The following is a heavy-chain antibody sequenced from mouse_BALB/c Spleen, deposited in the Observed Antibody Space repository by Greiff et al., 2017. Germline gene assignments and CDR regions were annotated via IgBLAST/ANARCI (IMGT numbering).Heavy chain of an antibody. CDR2: IWAGGST. V-gene: IGHV2-9*02. Sequence: VKLQESGPGLVAPSQSLSITCTVSGFSLTSYGVHWVRQPPGKGLEWLGVIWAGGSTNYNSALMSRLSISKDNSKSQVFLKMNSLQTDDTAMYYCARDGMITTDPPYAMDYWGQGTSVTVSS. D-gene: IGHD2-4*01. J-gene: IGHJ4*01. CDR3: ARDGMITTDPPYAMDY. CDR1: GFSLTSYG.